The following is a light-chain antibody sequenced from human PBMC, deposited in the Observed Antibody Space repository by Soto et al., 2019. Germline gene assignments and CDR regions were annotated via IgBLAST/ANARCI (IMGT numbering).Light chain of an antibody. V-gene: IGLV2-11*01. CDR2: DVS. CDR3: RSYTRSRTYV. CDR1: SSDVGGYNY. Sequence: QSSLTQPRSVSGSPGQSVTISCTGTSSDVGGYNYVSWYQQHPGKAPKLMIYDVSKRPSGVPDRFSGSKSCNTASLTISELQAEDEAEYYCRSYTRSRTYVFVTGTKVTVL. J-gene: IGLJ1*01.